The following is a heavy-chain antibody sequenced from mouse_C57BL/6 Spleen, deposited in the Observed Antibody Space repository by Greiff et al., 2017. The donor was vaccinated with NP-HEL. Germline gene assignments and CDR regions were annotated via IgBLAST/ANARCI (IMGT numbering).Heavy chain of an antibody. D-gene: IGHD2-5*01. CDR2: IWGDGRT. J-gene: IGHJ4*01. CDR1: GFSLPRYG. CDR3: AKNKPYSNSGAMDY. V-gene: IGHV2-3*01. Sequence: LVESGTCPVAPSQSLSITCTVSGFSLPRYGVSWVRQTPGKGLEWLGVIWGDGRTNYHSALISRLSISKDNSNSQVYLKLNSLQTDDTATYYCAKNKPYSNSGAMDYWGQGTSVTVSS.